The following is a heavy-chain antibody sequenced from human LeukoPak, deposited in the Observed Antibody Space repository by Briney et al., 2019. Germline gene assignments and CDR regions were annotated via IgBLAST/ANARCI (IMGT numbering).Heavy chain of an antibody. J-gene: IGHJ2*01. CDR3: ARPRVTSWYFDL. V-gene: IGHV4-59*01. Sequence: SETLSLTCTVSGGSISSYYWSWIRQPPGKGLEWIGYIYYSGSTNYNPSLKSRVTISVDTSKNQFSLKLSSVIAADTAVYYCARPRVTSWYFDLWGRGTLVTVSS. CDR2: IYYSGST. CDR1: GGSISSYY. D-gene: IGHD2-21*02.